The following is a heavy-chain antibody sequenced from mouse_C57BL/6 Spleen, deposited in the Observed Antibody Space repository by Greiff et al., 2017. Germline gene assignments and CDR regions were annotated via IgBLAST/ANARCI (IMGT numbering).Heavy chain of an antibody. Sequence: VQLQQSGTVLVRPGASVKMSCKTSGYTFTSYWMHWVKQRPGQGLEWIGAIYPGNSDTSYNQKFKGKAKLTAVTSASTAYMELSSLTNEDSAVYYYTCYCGSAWFAYWGQGTLVTVSA. V-gene: IGHV1-5*01. D-gene: IGHD1-1*01. CDR3: TCYCGSAWFAY. CDR2: IYPGNSDT. CDR1: GYTFTSYW. J-gene: IGHJ3*01.